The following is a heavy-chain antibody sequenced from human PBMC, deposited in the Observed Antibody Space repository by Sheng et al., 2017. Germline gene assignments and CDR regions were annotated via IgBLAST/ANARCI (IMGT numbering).Heavy chain of an antibody. CDR1: GGTFSSYA. V-gene: IGHV1-69*05. J-gene: IGHJ5*02. Sequence: QVQLVQSGAEVKKPGSSVKVSCKASGGTFSSYAISWVRQAPGQGLEWMGGIIPIFGTANYAQKFQGRVTITTDESTSTAYMELSSLRSEDTAVYYCARRGNYYDSSGYLNWFDPWGQGTLVTVSS. D-gene: IGHD3-22*01. CDR2: IIPIFGTA. CDR3: ARRGNYYDSSGYLNWFDP.